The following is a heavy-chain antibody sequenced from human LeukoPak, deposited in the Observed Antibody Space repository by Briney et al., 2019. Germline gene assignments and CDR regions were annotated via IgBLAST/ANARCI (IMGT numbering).Heavy chain of an antibody. D-gene: IGHD3-22*01. CDR1: GYTFTSHF. J-gene: IGHJ3*02. CDR3: ARVKSYYYDTSDKAAFDI. Sequence: GASVKVSCKASGYTFTSHFMHWVRQAPGQGLEWMGIINRRGGSTSYTQKFQGRVTMTGDTSTSTVYMELSSLRSEDTAVYYCARVKSYYYDTSDKAAFDIWGQGTMVTVSS. CDR2: INRRGGST. V-gene: IGHV1-46*01.